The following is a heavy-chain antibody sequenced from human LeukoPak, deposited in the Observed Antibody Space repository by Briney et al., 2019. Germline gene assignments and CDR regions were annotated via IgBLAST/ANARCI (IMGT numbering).Heavy chain of an antibody. V-gene: IGHV1-69*05. D-gene: IGHD2-2*01. CDR2: IIPIFGTA. Sequence: ASVKVSCKASGGTFSSYAISWVRQAPGQGLEWMGGIIPIFGTANYAQKFQGRVTITTDESTSTAYMELSSLRSEDTAVYYCARGEVPAAAPGPYFDYWGQGTLVTASS. CDR1: GGTFSSYA. CDR3: ARGEVPAAAPGPYFDY. J-gene: IGHJ4*02.